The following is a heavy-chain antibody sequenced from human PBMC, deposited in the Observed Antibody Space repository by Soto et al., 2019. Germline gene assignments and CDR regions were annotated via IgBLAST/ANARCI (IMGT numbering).Heavy chain of an antibody. D-gene: IGHD6-13*01. Sequence: GGSLRLSCAASGFTFSSYGMHWVRQAPGKGLEWVAVISYDGSNKYYADSVKGRFTISRDNSKNTLYLQMSSLRSEDTAVYYCALHGIAAGINWFDPWGQGTRVTVSS. CDR2: ISYDGSNK. CDR3: ALHGIAAGINWFDP. CDR1: GFTFSSYG. J-gene: IGHJ5*02. V-gene: IGHV3-30*03.